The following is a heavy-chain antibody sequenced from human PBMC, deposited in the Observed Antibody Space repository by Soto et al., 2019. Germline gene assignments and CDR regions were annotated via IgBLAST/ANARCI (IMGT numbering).Heavy chain of an antibody. Sequence: QVQLVESGGGVVQPGRSLRLSCAASGFTFSSYAMHWVRQAPGKGLEWVAVISYDGSNKYYADSVKGRFTISRDNSKNTRYLQMNSLRAEDTAVYYCARGGIAVAGFSLWYYFDYWGQGTLVTVSS. D-gene: IGHD6-19*01. CDR1: GFTFSSYA. V-gene: IGHV3-30-3*01. J-gene: IGHJ4*02. CDR3: ARGGIAVAGFSLWYYFDY. CDR2: ISYDGSNK.